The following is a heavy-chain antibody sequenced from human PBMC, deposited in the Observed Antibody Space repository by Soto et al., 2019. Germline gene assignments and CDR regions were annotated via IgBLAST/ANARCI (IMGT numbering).Heavy chain of an antibody. CDR2: MYNTGST. Sequence: ASETLSLTCTVSGGSISGYYWSWIRQPPGKGLEWIGYMYNTGSTVYNPSFKSRVTISVDTSKNQFSLKLNSVTAADTAVYYCARTLYSYGPRFDYWGQGTLVTVSS. V-gene: IGHV4-59*01. J-gene: IGHJ4*02. D-gene: IGHD5-18*01. CDR3: ARTLYSYGPRFDY. CDR1: GGSISGYY.